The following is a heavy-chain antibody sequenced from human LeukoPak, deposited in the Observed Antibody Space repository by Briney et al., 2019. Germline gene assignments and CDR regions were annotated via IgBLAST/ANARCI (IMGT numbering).Heavy chain of an antibody. Sequence: SETLSLTCAVSGYSISSGYYWGWVRQAPGKGLEWIGSIYHTGSTDSNPSLKSRLTISVDMSKNQFSLNLRSVTAADTAVYYCARDKDDYVWGTYRWWGQGMLVTVSS. D-gene: IGHD3-16*02. J-gene: IGHJ4*02. CDR1: GYSISSGYY. CDR3: ARDKDDYVWGTYRW. V-gene: IGHV4-38-2*01. CDR2: IYHTGST.